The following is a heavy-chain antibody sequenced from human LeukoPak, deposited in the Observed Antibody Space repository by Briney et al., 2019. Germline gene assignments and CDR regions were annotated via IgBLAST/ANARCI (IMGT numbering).Heavy chain of an antibody. Sequence: GGSLRLSCAASEFTFSNYAMTWVRQAPGKGLEWVSTITGNGGNTYSADSVKGRFTISRDDSENTLYLQMNSLRAEDTAVYYCAKDQYSSSWPQPFDYWGQGTLVTVSS. CDR2: ITGNGGNT. CDR1: EFTFSNYA. D-gene: IGHD6-13*01. V-gene: IGHV3-23*01. CDR3: AKDQYSSSWPQPFDY. J-gene: IGHJ4*02.